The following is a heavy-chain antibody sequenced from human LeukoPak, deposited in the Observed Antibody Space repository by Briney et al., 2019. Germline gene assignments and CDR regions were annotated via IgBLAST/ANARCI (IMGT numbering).Heavy chain of an antibody. D-gene: IGHD7-27*01. J-gene: IGHJ4*02. CDR2: IYYSGST. Sequence: PSETLSLTCTVSGYSISSGYYWGWIRPPPGKGLEWIGYIYYSGSTYYNPSLKSRVTISVDTSKNQFSVKMYSVTAADTAVFYCARQRGWGFGSYFDYWGRGTLVTVSS. CDR3: ARQRGWGFGSYFDY. CDR1: GYSISSGYY. V-gene: IGHV4-38-2*02.